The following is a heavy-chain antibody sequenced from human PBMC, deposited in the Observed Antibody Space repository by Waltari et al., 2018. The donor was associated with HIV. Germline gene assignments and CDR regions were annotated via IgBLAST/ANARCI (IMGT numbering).Heavy chain of an antibody. CDR3: ARDCRSPKGDVDY. CDR1: GFTFTSYW. CDR2: IKLDGSTT. V-gene: IGHV3-74*01. D-gene: IGHD3-16*01. J-gene: IGHJ4*02. Sequence: EVQLVESGGGSVQPGGSLRLSCAASGFTFTSYWMHWVRQAPGKGLVWLSGIKLDGSTTSDADAGKGRYTIARDNAKSTLYLQMSRLRAEDTAMYYCARDCRSPKGDVDYWGQGTLVSVSS.